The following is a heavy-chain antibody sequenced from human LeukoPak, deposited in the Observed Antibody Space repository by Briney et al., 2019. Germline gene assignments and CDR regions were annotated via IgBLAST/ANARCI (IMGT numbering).Heavy chain of an antibody. CDR3: ARDRRGLPLLRPPTTDIPNAEPDAFDI. V-gene: IGHV1-18*01. J-gene: IGHJ3*02. CDR1: GYTFTSYG. CDR2: ISAYNGNT. D-gene: IGHD1-14*01. Sequence: GASVKVSCKASGYTFTSYGISWVRQAPGQGLEWMGWISAYNGNTNYAQKFQGWVTMTRDTSISTAYMELSRLRSDDTAVYYCARDRRGLPLLRPPTTDIPNAEPDAFDIWGQGTMVTVSS.